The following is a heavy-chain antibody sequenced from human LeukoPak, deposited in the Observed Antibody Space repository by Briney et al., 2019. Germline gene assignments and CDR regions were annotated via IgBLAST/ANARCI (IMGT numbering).Heavy chain of an antibody. J-gene: IGHJ6*03. D-gene: IGHD3-3*01. V-gene: IGHV4-4*02. CDR1: GASIRSSTNW. Sequence: SGTLSLTCAVSGASIRSSTNWWSWVRQPPGKGLEWIGEIFHSGSTNYNPSLKSRVTMSADKSKNQFSLNLSSVTAADTAVYYCAREPLWSGYSYYYYYMDVWGKGTTVTVSS. CDR3: AREPLWSGYSYYYYYMDV. CDR2: IFHSGST.